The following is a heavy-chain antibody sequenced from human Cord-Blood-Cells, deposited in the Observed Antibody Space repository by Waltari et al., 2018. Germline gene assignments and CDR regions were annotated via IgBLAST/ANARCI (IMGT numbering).Heavy chain of an antibody. Sequence: QVQLQQWGAGLLKPSETLSLTCAVYGGSFRGYYWSWIRRPPWKGLEWIGEINHSGTTNYNTSLKSRVTISVDTSKNQFSLKLSSVTAADTVVYYCARRGLTTHIVVVTAIDYWGQGTLVTVSS. J-gene: IGHJ4*02. CDR3: ARRGLTTHIVVVTAIDY. CDR2: INHSGTT. V-gene: IGHV4-34*01. CDR1: GGSFRGYY. D-gene: IGHD2-21*02.